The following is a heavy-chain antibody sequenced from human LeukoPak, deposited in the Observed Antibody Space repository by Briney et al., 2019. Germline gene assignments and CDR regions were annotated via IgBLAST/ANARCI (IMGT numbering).Heavy chain of an antibody. J-gene: IGHJ5*02. CDR1: GDSISGSNYH. V-gene: IGHV4-39*07. CDR3: AREPDA. CDR2: VHHTGRA. Sequence: ETLSLTCTVSGDSISGSNYHWGWIRQPPGKGLEWLGTVHHTGRAFYNPSLRGRTTVSVDTSKNQFSLKLTSVTAAGTAVYYCAREPDAWGQGTLVTVSS.